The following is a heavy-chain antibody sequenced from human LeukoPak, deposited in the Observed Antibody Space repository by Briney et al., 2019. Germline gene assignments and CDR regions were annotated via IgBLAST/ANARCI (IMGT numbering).Heavy chain of an antibody. V-gene: IGHV3-23*01. CDR3: AKVRTYFYHGLDV. Sequence: GSLRLSCAASGFTFSSYTMSWVRQAPGKGLEWVSTITTSDGNTYYADSVKGRFTVSRDNSKNTLFLQVNSLRAEDTAVYYCAKVRTYFYHGLDVWGQGTTVTVSS. D-gene: IGHD1-14*01. CDR1: GFTFSSYT. J-gene: IGHJ6*02. CDR2: ITTSDGNT.